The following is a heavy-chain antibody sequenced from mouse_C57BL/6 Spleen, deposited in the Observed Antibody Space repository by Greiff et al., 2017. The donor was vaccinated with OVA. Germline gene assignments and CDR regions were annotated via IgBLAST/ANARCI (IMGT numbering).Heavy chain of an antibody. V-gene: IGHV5-17*01. CDR1: GFTFSDYG. D-gene: IGHD1-1*01. J-gene: IGHJ1*03. Sequence: EVQGVESGGGLVKPGGSLKLSCAASGFTFSDYGMHWVRQAPETGLEWVAYISSGSSTIYYADTVKGRFTISRDNAKNTLFLQMTSLRSEDTAMYYCARPPYYYGSSYFDVWGTGTTVTVSS. CDR2: ISSGSSTI. CDR3: ARPPYYYGSSYFDV.